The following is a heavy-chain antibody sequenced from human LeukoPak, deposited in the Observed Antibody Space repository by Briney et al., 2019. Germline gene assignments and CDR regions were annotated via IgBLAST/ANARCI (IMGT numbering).Heavy chain of an antibody. V-gene: IGHV4-4*02. Sequence: SSETLSLTCAVSGGSILTTNWWSWVRQPPGKGLEWIGEVHLSGASNYNPSLKSRVNMSIDKSKNQLSLELASVTAADTAIYYCTRESGAFSPFGFWGQGTLVTVSS. CDR1: GGSILTTNW. D-gene: IGHD1-26*01. CDR2: VHLSGAS. CDR3: TRESGAFSPFGF. J-gene: IGHJ4*02.